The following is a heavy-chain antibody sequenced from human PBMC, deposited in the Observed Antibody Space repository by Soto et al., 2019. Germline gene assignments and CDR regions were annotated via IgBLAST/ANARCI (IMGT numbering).Heavy chain of an antibody. CDR3: ARDYSGSYDY. Sequence: EVQLLESGGGLVQPGGSLRLSCAASGFTFSNYAMNWVRQAPGKGLEWVSVVIRSGTDTYYADSVKGRFTISRDNSKNTLYLQMNSLRAEDTAIYYCARDYSGSYDYWGQGTLVTVS. V-gene: IGHV3-23*01. D-gene: IGHD1-26*01. CDR2: VIRSGTDT. J-gene: IGHJ4*02. CDR1: GFTFSNYA.